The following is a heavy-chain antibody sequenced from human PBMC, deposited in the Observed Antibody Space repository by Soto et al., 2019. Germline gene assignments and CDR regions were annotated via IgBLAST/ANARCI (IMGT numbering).Heavy chain of an antibody. CDR2: INPSGGST. CDR3: ARDYGDYVLSIGY. J-gene: IGHJ4*02. Sequence: ASVKVSCKASGYTFTSYYMHWVRQAPGQGLEWMGIINPSGGSTSYAQKFQGRVTMTRDXXXXTXYXEXSXXXSEDXAVYYCARDYGDYVLSIGYWGQGTLVTVSS. D-gene: IGHD4-17*01. V-gene: IGHV1-46*01. CDR1: GYTFTSYY.